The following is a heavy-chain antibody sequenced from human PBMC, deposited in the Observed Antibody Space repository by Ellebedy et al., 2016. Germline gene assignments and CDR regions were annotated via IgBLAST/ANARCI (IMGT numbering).Heavy chain of an antibody. J-gene: IGHJ4*02. CDR1: GFTFSSYA. CDR3: AREVSSGWYYFDN. V-gene: IGHV3-64*01. D-gene: IGHD6-19*01. CDR2: LNSNGGST. Sequence: GESLKISCAASGFTFSSYAIHWVRQPPGKGLEYVSGLNSNGGSTYYANSVKGRFTISRDNSKNTLYLQMNSLRAEDTAVYFCAREVSSGWYYFDNWGQGTLVTVSS.